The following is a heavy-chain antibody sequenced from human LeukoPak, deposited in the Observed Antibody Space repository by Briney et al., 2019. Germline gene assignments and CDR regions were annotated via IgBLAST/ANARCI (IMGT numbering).Heavy chain of an antibody. V-gene: IGHV3-48*03. CDR3: ARVLGIVGG. CDR2: ISSSGTSM. D-gene: IGHD1-26*01. Sequence: GGSLRLSCAGSGFPFISYALYWVRQAPGKGLEWVSYISSSGTSMYYADSVKGRFTISRDNAKNSLYLQMSSLRAEDTAVYYCARVLGIVGGWGQGTLVTVSS. J-gene: IGHJ4*02. CDR1: GFPFISYA.